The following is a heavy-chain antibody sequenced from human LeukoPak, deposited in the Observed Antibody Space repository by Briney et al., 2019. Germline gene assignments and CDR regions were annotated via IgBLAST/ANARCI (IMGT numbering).Heavy chain of an antibody. J-gene: IGHJ4*02. V-gene: IGHV4-59*01. CDR1: GGSISSYY. Sequence: PSETLSLTCTVSGGSISSYYWSWIRQPPGKGPEWIGYIYYSGSTNYNPSLKSRVTISVDTSKNQFSLKLSSVTAADTAVYYCARVGRMTTYSYYDYWGQGTLVTVSS. CDR2: IYYSGST. CDR3: ARVGRMTTYSYYDY. D-gene: IGHD4-17*01.